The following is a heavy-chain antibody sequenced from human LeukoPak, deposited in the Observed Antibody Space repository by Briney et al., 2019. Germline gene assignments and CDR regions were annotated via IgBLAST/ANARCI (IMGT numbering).Heavy chain of an antibody. Sequence: PGGSLRLSCAASGFTFSSYGMHWVRQAPGKGLEWVAVIWYDGSNKYYADSVKGRFTISRDNSKNTLYLQMNSLRAEDTAVYCCARGDADIVVVPAEGNFDYWGQGTLVTVSS. J-gene: IGHJ4*02. D-gene: IGHD2-2*01. CDR3: ARGDADIVVVPAEGNFDY. V-gene: IGHV3-33*01. CDR1: GFTFSSYG. CDR2: IWYDGSNK.